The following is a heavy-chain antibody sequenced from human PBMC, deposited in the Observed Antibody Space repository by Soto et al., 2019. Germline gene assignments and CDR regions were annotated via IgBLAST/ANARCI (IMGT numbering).Heavy chain of an antibody. CDR2: ISWNSGRR. V-gene: IGHV3-9*01. CDR3: AKDRTAPQTRYFYYMDV. J-gene: IGHJ6*03. D-gene: IGHD2-2*01. Sequence: EVQLVESGGGLVQPGRSLRLSCVASGFIFDEYVMHWVRQAPGKGLEWVSGISWNSGRREYADSVKGRFTISRDNAKNSLYLQMNSLRSEDTALYYCAKDRTAPQTRYFYYMDVWGKGTTVTVSS. CDR1: GFIFDEYV.